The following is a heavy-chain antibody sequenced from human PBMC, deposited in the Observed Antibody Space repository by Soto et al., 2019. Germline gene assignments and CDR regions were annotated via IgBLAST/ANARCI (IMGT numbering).Heavy chain of an antibody. Sequence: PSETLSLTCTVSGGSISSYYWSWIRQPPGKGLEWIGYIYYSGSTNYNPSLKSRVTISVDTSKNQFSLKLSSVTAADTAVYYCARDPQMATITWYAFDIWGQGTMVTVSS. V-gene: IGHV4-59*01. CDR1: GGSISSYY. CDR3: ARDPQMATITWYAFDI. CDR2: IYYSGST. D-gene: IGHD5-12*01. J-gene: IGHJ3*02.